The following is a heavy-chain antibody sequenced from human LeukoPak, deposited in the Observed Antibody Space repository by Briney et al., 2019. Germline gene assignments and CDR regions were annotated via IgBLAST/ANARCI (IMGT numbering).Heavy chain of an antibody. CDR2: IWYDGSNK. CDR3: ARDPFGHGYFDY. Sequence: PGGSLRLSCAASGFTFSSYGMHWVRQAPGKGLEWVAVIWYDGSNKYYADSVKGRFTISRDNSKNTLYLQMNSLRAEDTAVYYCARDPFGHGYFDYWGQGTLVTVSS. J-gene: IGHJ4*02. V-gene: IGHV3-33*01. CDR1: GFTFSSYG. D-gene: IGHD2/OR15-2a*01.